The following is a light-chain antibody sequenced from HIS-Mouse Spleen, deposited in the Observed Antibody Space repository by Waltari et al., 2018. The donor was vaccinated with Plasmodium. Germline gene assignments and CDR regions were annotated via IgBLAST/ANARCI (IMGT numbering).Light chain of an antibody. Sequence: SYELTQPPSVSVSPGQTARITCSGDALPKQYAYWYQQKPGQAPVLVIYKDSEMPSGIPERCSGSSSGTTVTLTSSGVQAEDEADYYCQSADSSGTPNWVFGGGTKLTVL. J-gene: IGLJ3*02. CDR3: QSADSSGTPNWV. CDR2: KDS. V-gene: IGLV3-25*03. CDR1: ALPKQY.